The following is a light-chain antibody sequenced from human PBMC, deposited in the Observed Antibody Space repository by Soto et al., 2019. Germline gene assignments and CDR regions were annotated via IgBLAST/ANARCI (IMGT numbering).Light chain of an antibody. J-gene: IGLJ3*02. CDR1: SSNIGAGYD. Sequence: QSVLTQPPSVSGAPGQRVTISCTGSSSNIGAGYDVHWYQQLPGTAPKLLIYGNSNRPSGVPDRFSGSKSGTSASLAITGLQAEDEADYYCASWDDSLRGPGFGGGTKVTVL. CDR2: GNS. V-gene: IGLV1-40*01. CDR3: ASWDDSLRGPG.